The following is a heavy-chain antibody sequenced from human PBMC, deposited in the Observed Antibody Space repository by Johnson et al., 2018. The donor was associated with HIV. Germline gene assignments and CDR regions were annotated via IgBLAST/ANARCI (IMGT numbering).Heavy chain of an antibody. D-gene: IGHD6-19*01. CDR2: IRNDGSET. J-gene: IGHJ3*02. CDR3: ARVRYSSGWPIYAFDI. CDR1: GFDFSSSW. Sequence: VQLVESGGGLVQPGGSLRLSCAASGFDFSSSWMHWVRQAPGKGLVWVSRIRNDGSETAYADSVNGRFFIYSDNSKNTLYLQMDSLRDEDTAVYYCARVRYSSGWPIYAFDIWGQGAVVIVSS. V-gene: IGHV3-74*02.